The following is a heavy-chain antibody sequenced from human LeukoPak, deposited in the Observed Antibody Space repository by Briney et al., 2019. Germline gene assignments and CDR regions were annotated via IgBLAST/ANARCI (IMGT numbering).Heavy chain of an antibody. V-gene: IGHV3-74*01. CDR3: ARGIETVNFDC. J-gene: IGHJ4*02. Sequence: GGSLRLSCAASGFTFSDYWMHWVRHAPGKGLVWVSIINTDTRGTYYADSVKGRFTISRDNAKNTLYLQMNSLRAEDTAVYYCARGIETVNFDCWGQGTLITVSS. D-gene: IGHD1-1*01. CDR1: GFTFSDYW. CDR2: INTDTRGT.